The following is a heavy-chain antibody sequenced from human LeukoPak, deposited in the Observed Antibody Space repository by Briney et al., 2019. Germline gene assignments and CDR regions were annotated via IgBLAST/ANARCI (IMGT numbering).Heavy chain of an antibody. CDR1: GFTFSSYA. CDR3: ASSRSGYCSSGSCYSYFMDV. Sequence: PGRSLRLSCAASGFTFSSYAMHWVRQAPGKGLEWVAVISYDGSNKYYADSVKGRFTISRDNSKNTLYLQMDSLRAEDTAVYYCASSRSGYCSSGSCYSYFMDVWGKGTTVTVSS. J-gene: IGHJ6*03. D-gene: IGHD2-15*01. V-gene: IGHV3-30-3*01. CDR2: ISYDGSNK.